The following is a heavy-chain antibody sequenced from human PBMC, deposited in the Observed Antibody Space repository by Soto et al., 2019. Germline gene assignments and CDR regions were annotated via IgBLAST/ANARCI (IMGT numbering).Heavy chain of an antibody. CDR3: ATLPPRIEVTVLPIPT. CDR2: IYYSGST. CDR1: GGSISSYY. J-gene: IGHJ5*02. V-gene: IGHV4-59*12. Sequence: SETLSLTCTVSGGSISSYYWSWIRQPPGKGLEWIGYIYYSGSTNYNQSLRGRVTISVDKSNNQFSLTLKYVTAADTAVYYCATLPPRIEVTVLPIPTWGQGTLVTVSS. D-gene: IGHD2-15*01.